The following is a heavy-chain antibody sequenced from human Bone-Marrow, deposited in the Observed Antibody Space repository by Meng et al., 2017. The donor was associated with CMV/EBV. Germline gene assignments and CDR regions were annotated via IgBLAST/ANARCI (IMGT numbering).Heavy chain of an antibody. V-gene: IGHV4-39*02. J-gene: IGHJ3*02. CDR3: ARDATFYDFWSPSVGAFEI. CDR2: IYYSGST. CDR1: GGSISSSSYY. D-gene: IGHD3-3*01. Sequence: SETLSLTCTVSGGSISSSSYYWGWIRQPPGKGLEWIGSIYYSGSTYYNPSLKSRVTITVDTSKNQFSLKLSSVTAADTAVYYCARDATFYDFWSPSVGAFEIWGQGTMVTVSS.